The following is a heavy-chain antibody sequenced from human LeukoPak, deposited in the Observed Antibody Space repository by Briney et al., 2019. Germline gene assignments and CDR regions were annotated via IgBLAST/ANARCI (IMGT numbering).Heavy chain of an antibody. CDR3: ARDHQLLSLRSWFDP. D-gene: IGHD2-2*01. V-gene: IGHV4-34*01. CDR1: GGSFSGYY. CDR2: INHSGST. Sequence: SETLSLTCAVYGGSFSGYYWSWIRQPPGKGLEWIGEINHSGSTNYNPSLKSRITISVDTSKNQFSLKLSSVTAADTAVYYCARDHQLLSLRSWFDPWGQGTLVTVSS. J-gene: IGHJ5*02.